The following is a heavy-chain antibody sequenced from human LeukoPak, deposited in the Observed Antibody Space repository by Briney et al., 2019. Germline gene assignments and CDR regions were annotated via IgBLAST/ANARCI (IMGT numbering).Heavy chain of an antibody. CDR1: DDSITMYY. D-gene: IGHD4-11*01. CDR3: ARGRVSSSTWHSTYYYFFYMDF. CDR2: VDHTGST. V-gene: IGHV4-59*01. Sequence: SETLSLTCTVSDDSITMYYWTWIRQPPGKGLEWIGYVDHTGSTKFNPSLNGRVSISRDTSNNFFSLRLRSVTAADTAVYFCARGRVSSSTWHSTYYYFFYMDFWGKGTTVAVSS. J-gene: IGHJ6*03.